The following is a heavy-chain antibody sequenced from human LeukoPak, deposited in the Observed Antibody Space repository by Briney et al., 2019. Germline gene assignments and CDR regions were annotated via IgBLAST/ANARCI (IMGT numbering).Heavy chain of an antibody. J-gene: IGHJ4*02. CDR1: GFTFSSYA. D-gene: IGHD6-19*01. CDR3: AREGSGWSFD. Sequence: GGSLRLSCAASGFTFSSYAMHWVRQAPGKGLEWVAVISYDGSNKYYADSVKGRFTISRDNSKNTLYLQMNSLRAEDTAVYYCAREGSGWSFDWGQGTLVTVSS. V-gene: IGHV3-30*04. CDR2: ISYDGSNK.